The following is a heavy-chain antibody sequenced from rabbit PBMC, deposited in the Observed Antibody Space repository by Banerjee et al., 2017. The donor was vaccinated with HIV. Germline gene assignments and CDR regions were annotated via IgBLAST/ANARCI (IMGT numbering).Heavy chain of an antibody. CDR2: IYPIYGAT. CDR3: ARGLVAGVLDL. V-gene: IGHV1S43*01. D-gene: IGHD3-3*01. Sequence: QEHLVESGGGLVTLGGSLKLTCKASGIDFSRSFWISWVRQTPGKGLEWIGCIYPIYGATDYASWVNGRFTVSLDNAQNTVFLQMTSLTAADTATYFCARGLVAGVLDLWGPGTLVTVS. J-gene: IGHJ4*01. CDR1: GIDFSRSFW.